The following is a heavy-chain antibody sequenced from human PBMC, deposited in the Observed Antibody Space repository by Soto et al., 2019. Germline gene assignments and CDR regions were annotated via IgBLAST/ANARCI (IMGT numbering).Heavy chain of an antibody. CDR3: ARDSGWPILNFDN. J-gene: IGHJ4*02. CDR1: DFDFSSYG. V-gene: IGHV3-30*03. D-gene: IGHD3-10*01. CDR2: SSYGGRET. Sequence: PGGSLRLSCAASDFDFSSYGIHWVRQAPGKGLEWVAASSYGGRETFYADSAKGRFTVSKEMSKSTAFLQMNALRHEDTAVYFCARDSGWPILNFDNWGQGTPVTVSS.